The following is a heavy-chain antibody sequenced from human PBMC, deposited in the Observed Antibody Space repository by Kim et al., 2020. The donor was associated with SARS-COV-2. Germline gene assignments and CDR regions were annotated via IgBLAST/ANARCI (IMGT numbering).Heavy chain of an antibody. J-gene: IGHJ4*02. D-gene: IGHD3-3*01. Sequence: GGSLRLSCAASGFTFSSYWMHWVRQAPGKGLVWVSRINSDGSSTSYADSVKGRFTISRDNAKNTLYLQMNSLRAEDTAVYYCAREAAYYDFWSGYYPTSQEKLIDYWGQGTLVTVSS. CDR1: GFTFSSYW. CDR2: INSDGSST. V-gene: IGHV3-74*01. CDR3: AREAAYYDFWSGYYPTSQEKLIDY.